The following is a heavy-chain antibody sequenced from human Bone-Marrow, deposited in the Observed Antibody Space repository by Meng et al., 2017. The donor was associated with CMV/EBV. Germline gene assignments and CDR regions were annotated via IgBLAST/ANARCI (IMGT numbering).Heavy chain of an antibody. J-gene: IGHJ6*02. Sequence: SVKVSCKASGGTFSSYAISWVRQAPGQGLEWMGGIIPIFGTANYAQKFQGRVTITTDESTSTAYMELSSLRSEDTAVYYCPRDGPSAYYDILMAVWGPGNTVNFSS. CDR3: PRDGPSAYYDILMAV. V-gene: IGHV1-69*05. D-gene: IGHD3-9*01. CDR2: IIPIFGTA. CDR1: GGTFSSYA.